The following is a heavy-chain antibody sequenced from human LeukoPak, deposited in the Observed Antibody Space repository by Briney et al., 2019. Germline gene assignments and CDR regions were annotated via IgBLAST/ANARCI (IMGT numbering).Heavy chain of an antibody. V-gene: IGHV4-39*07. J-gene: IGHJ4*02. Sequence: PSETLSLTCTVSGGSLSSSSYYWGCIRQPPGKGLEWIGSMYYGGSTDYNPSLKSRVTISVDTSKKQFSMKLSSVPTADTAVYYCARVERKWLTVKYYFEYWGQGTMVTVSS. CDR1: GGSLSSSSYY. D-gene: IGHD5-12*01. CDR2: MYYGGST. CDR3: ARVERKWLTVKYYFEY.